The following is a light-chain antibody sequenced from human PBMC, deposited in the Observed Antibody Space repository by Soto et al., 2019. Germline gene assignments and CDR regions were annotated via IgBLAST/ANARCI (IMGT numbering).Light chain of an antibody. CDR3: QQYYIYPPT. Sequence: IGMTQSPSSFSSSTGDRVTITCRASQGIRSYLAWYQQKPGKAPKLLIYAASTLPSGVPSRFSGSGSGTDFTLTISCLQPEDFATYYCQQYYIYPPTFGQGTKVEIK. J-gene: IGKJ1*01. V-gene: IGKV1-8*01. CDR1: QGIRSY. CDR2: AAS.